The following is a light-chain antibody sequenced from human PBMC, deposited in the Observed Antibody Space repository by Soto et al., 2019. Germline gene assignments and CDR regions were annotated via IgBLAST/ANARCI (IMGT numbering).Light chain of an antibody. CDR1: SSDVSGYDY. CDR2: EVN. V-gene: IGLV2-14*01. Sequence: QSALTQPASVSGSPGQSITISCTGTSSDVSGYDYVSWYQLHPGKAPKLMVFEVNNRPSGVSYRFSGSKSGNTASLTISGLQAEDEADYFCSSYSISTAYLFGTGTKLTVL. J-gene: IGLJ1*01. CDR3: SSYSISTAYL.